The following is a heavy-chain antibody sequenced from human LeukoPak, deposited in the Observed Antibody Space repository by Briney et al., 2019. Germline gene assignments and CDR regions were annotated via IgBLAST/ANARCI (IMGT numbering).Heavy chain of an antibody. Sequence: SEILSLTCTVSGGSISSYYWSWIRQPPGKGLEWIGYIYYSGNTNYNPSLKNRVTISADTSKNQFSLKLSSVTAADTAVYYCARHGRDRSGYPPFDYWGQGTLVTVSS. CDR3: ARHGRDRSGYPPFDY. J-gene: IGHJ4*02. CDR1: GGSISSYY. V-gene: IGHV4-59*08. CDR2: IYYSGNT. D-gene: IGHD3-22*01.